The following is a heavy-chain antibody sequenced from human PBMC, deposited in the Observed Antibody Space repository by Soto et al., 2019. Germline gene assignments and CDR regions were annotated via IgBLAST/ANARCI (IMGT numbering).Heavy chain of an antibody. V-gene: IGHV1-2*04. J-gene: IGHJ4*02. D-gene: IGHD5-18*01. CDR2: INPNSGGT. Sequence: ASVKVSCKASGYTFTGYYMHRVRQAPGQGLEWMGWINPNSGGTNYAQKFQGWVTMTRDTSISTAYMELSRLRSDDTAVYYCARGREIQLWFFDYWGQGTLVTVSS. CDR1: GYTFTGYY. CDR3: ARGREIQLWFFDY.